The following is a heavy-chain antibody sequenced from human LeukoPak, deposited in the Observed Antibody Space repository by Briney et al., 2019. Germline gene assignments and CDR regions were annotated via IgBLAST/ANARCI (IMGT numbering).Heavy chain of an antibody. CDR3: AKLDSPWAARGSFDH. V-gene: IGHV3-23*01. J-gene: IGHJ5*02. CDR1: GFTFSSYA. CDR2: MTSDGGGT. Sequence: GGSLRLSCAASGFTFSSYALSWVRQAPGKGLEWISTMTSDGGGTYSADSVKGRFTVSRDNSKNTLFLQMTRLRAEDTAVYYCAKLDSPWAARGSFDHWGQGALVTVSS. D-gene: IGHD3-10*01.